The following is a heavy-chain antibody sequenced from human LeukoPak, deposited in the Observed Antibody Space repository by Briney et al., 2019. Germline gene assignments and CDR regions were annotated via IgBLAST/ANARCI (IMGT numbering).Heavy chain of an antibody. CDR1: GFTFSSYA. J-gene: IGHJ4*02. Sequence: GGSLRLSCAASGFTFSSYAMSWVRQAPGKGLEWVAFIRYDGSNKYYADSVKGRFTISRDNSKNTLYLQMNSLRAEDTAVYYCANSVVGASSFDYWGQGTLVTVSS. CDR3: ANSVVGASSFDY. D-gene: IGHD2-15*01. V-gene: IGHV3-30*02. CDR2: IRYDGSNK.